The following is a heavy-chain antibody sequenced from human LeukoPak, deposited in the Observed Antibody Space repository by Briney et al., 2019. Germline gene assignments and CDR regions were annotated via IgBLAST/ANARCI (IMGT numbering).Heavy chain of an antibody. V-gene: IGHV3-23*01. Sequence: QSGGSLRLSCAASGFTFSSSAMSWVRQAPGKGLEWVSAISNNGGYTYYADSVQGRFTISRDNSKSTLCLQMNSLRAEDTAVYYCAKEGFDSWGQGTLVTVSS. CDR3: AKEGFDS. CDR2: ISNNGGYT. CDR1: GFTFSSSA. J-gene: IGHJ4*02.